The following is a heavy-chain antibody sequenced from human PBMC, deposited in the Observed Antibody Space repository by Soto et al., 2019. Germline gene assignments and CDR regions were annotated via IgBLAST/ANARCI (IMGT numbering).Heavy chain of an antibody. CDR1: GYTFTSYY. V-gene: IGHV1-69*02. D-gene: IGHD6-13*01. CDR3: ARIGIAAAGPDFDY. J-gene: IGHJ4*02. Sequence: SVKVFCKASGYTFTSYYMHWVRQAPGQGLEWMGRIIPILGIANYAQKFQGRVTITADKSTSTAYMELSSLRSEDTAVYYCARIGIAAAGPDFDYWGQGTLVTVSS. CDR2: IIPILGIA.